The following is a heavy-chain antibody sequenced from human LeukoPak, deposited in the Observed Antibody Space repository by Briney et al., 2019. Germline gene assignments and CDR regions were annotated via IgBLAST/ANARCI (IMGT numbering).Heavy chain of an antibody. CDR1: GFTFGSYG. V-gene: IGHV3-30*02. J-gene: IGHJ4*02. D-gene: IGHD3-10*01. CDR3: AKVAKYYYGPETYYFFEQ. Sequence: GGSLRLSCAASGFTFGSYGMHLVRQAPGKGLEWVTFIRHDGSNKYYADSVKGRFTISRDNSKNTLYLQMNSLRVEDTAVYYCAKVAKYYYGPETYYFFEQWGQGTPVTASS. CDR2: IRHDGSNK.